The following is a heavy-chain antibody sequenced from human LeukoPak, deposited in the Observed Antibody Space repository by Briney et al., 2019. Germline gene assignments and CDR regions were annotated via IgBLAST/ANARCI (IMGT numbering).Heavy chain of an antibody. J-gene: IGHJ5*02. Sequence: SETLSLTCTVSGGSISSSSYYWGWIRQPPGKGLEWIGSSYYSGSTYYNPSLKSRVTISVDTSKNQFSLMLTSVTASDTAVYFCGGAATGTVGWFDPWGQGTLVTVSS. CDR1: GGSISSSSYY. CDR2: SYYSGST. CDR3: GGAATGTVGWFDP. V-gene: IGHV4-39*01. D-gene: IGHD6-13*01.